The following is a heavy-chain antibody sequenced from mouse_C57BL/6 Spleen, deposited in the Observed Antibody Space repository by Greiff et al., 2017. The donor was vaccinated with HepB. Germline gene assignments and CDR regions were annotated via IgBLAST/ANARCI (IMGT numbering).Heavy chain of an antibody. CDR3: ARGRITTVVATGAMDY. Sequence: QVQLQQPGAELVKPGASVKLSCKASGYTFTSYWMHWVKQRPGQGLEWIGMIHPNSGSTNYNEKFKSKATLTVDKSSSTAYMQLSSLTSEDSAVYYSARGRITTVVATGAMDYWGQGTSVTVSS. D-gene: IGHD1-1*01. J-gene: IGHJ4*01. V-gene: IGHV1-64*01. CDR1: GYTFTSYW. CDR2: IHPNSGST.